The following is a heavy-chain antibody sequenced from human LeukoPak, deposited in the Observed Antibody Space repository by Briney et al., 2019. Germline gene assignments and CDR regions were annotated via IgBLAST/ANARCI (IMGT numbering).Heavy chain of an antibody. CDR3: AKDVGDSLAGPWFFQF. CDR2: ISGHTGDT. CDR1: GYDFKTSG. V-gene: IGHV1-18*01. D-gene: IGHD3-16*01. J-gene: IGHJ4*02. Sequence: ASVKVSCKTSGYDFKTSGISWVRQAPGQGLEWMGWISGHTGDTHYTKRFQGRLTLTTDTSTSVAYLELSTLRSDDTALYFCAKDVGDSLAGPWFFQFWGQGTLVTLSS.